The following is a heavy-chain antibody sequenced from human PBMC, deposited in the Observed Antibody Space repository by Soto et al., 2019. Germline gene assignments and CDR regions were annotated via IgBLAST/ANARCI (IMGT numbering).Heavy chain of an antibody. V-gene: IGHV1-69*04. CDR1: GGTFSSYT. Sequence: ASVKVSCKASGGTFSSYTISWVRQAPGQGLEWMGRIIPILGIANYAQKFQGRVTITADKSTSTAYMELSSLRSEDTAVYYCARELDIVVVVAARGGNWFDPWGQGTLVTVSS. CDR2: IIPILGIA. CDR3: ARELDIVVVVAARGGNWFDP. D-gene: IGHD2-15*01. J-gene: IGHJ5*02.